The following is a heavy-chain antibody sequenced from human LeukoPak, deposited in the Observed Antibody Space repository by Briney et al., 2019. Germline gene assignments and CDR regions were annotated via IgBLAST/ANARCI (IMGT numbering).Heavy chain of an antibody. J-gene: IGHJ4*02. CDR3: AHYGDYCL. Sequence: GGSLRLSCAASGFTFSSYGMHWVRQAPGKGLEWVAFIRYDGSNKYYADSVKGRFTISRDNSKNTLYLQMHTLRAEDTAVYYCAHYGDYCLWGQGTLVTVSS. D-gene: IGHD4-17*01. CDR2: IRYDGSNK. CDR1: GFTFSSYG. V-gene: IGHV3-30*02.